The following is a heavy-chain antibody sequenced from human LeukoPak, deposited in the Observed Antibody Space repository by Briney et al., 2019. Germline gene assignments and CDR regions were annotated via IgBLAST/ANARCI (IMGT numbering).Heavy chain of an antibody. CDR3: AKARDGWLLLAAVDY. CDR2: ISWNSGSI. Sequence: GGSLRLSCAASGFTFDDYAMHWVRQAPGKGLEWVSGISWNSGSIGYADSVKGRFTISRDNAKNSLYLQMNSLRAEDTALYYCAKARDGWLLLAAVDYWGQGTLVTVSS. V-gene: IGHV3-9*01. D-gene: IGHD3-22*01. J-gene: IGHJ4*02. CDR1: GFTFDDYA.